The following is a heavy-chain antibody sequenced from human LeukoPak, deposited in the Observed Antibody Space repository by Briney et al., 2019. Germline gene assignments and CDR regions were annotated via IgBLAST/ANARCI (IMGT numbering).Heavy chain of an antibody. J-gene: IGHJ4*02. D-gene: IGHD2-15*01. Sequence: GGSLRLSCAASGLTFSDYAMSWFRQAPGKGLEWVSGITSGFTPHYADSVKGRFTVSRDNSKNTFHLQLNSLRAEDTAVYYCAKDYSDSRVADVFFEYWGQGTLVTVSS. CDR2: ITSGFTP. V-gene: IGHV3-23*01. CDR3: AKDYSDSRVADVFFEY. CDR1: GLTFSDYA.